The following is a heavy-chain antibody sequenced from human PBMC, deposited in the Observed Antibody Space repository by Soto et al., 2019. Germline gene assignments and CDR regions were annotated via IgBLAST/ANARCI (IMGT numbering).Heavy chain of an antibody. CDR2: ISGSGGST. CDR1: GFTLSSYA. CDR3: AKGMTGYYLTRAY. Sequence: GGSLRLSCAASGFTLSSYAMGWVRQAPGKGLEWVSAISGSGGSTYYADSVKGRFTISRDNSKNTLYLQMNSLRAEDTAVYYCAKGMTGYYLTRAYWGQGTLVTVS. D-gene: IGHD3-9*01. V-gene: IGHV3-23*01. J-gene: IGHJ4*02.